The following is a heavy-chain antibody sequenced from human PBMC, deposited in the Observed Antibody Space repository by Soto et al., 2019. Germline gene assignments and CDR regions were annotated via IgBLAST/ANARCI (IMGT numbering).Heavy chain of an antibody. Sequence: QVQLQQWGAGLLKPSETLSLTCAVYGGSFSGYYWSWIRQPPGKGLEWIGEINHSGSTNYNPSLKSRVTISVDTSKNQFSLKLSSVTAADTAVYYCARGNRYFWSGYYPPVRNWFDPWGQGTLVTVSS. CDR3: ARGNRYFWSGYYPPVRNWFDP. V-gene: IGHV4-34*01. CDR1: GGSFSGYY. CDR2: INHSGST. J-gene: IGHJ5*02. D-gene: IGHD3-3*01.